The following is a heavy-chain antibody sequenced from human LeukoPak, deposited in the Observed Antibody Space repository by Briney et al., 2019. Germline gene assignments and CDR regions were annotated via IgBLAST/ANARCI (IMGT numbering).Heavy chain of an antibody. J-gene: IGHJ3*02. Sequence: PSETLSLTCTVSGGSISSYYWSWIRQPPGKGLEWIGYIYYSGSTNHNPSLKSRVTISVDTSKNQFSLKLSSVTAADTAVYYCARGGYYDKEAFDIWGQGTMVTASS. V-gene: IGHV4-59*01. D-gene: IGHD3-22*01. CDR2: IYYSGST. CDR3: ARGGYYDKEAFDI. CDR1: GGSISSYY.